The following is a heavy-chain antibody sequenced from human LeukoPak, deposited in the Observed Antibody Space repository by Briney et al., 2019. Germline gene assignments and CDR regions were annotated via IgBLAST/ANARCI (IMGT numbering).Heavy chain of an antibody. CDR2: IYHSGGT. J-gene: IGHJ4*02. D-gene: IGHD3-10*01. CDR1: GYSISSGYY. Sequence: SETLSLTCTVSGYSISSGYYWGWIRQPPGKGLEWIGSIYHSGGTYYNPSLKSRVTISVDTSKNQFSLKLSSVTAADTAVYYCARGLGYYYPDYWGQGTLVTVSS. V-gene: IGHV4-38-2*02. CDR3: ARGLGYYYPDY.